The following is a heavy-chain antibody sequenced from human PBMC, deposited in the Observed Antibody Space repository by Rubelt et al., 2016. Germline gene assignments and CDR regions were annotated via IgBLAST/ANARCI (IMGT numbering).Heavy chain of an antibody. CDR3: ARSGRETGYGSGSYYLDY. CDR1: GGSISSGGYY. J-gene: IGHJ4*02. Sequence: QVQLQESGPGLVKPSQTLSLTCTVSGGSISSGGYYWSWIRQHPGKGLEWIGYIYYSGSTYYNPSLKSRVTRSVDTSKKQFSLKLGSGTAADTAVYYCARSGRETGYGSGSYYLDYWGQGTLVTVSS. D-gene: IGHD3-10*01. V-gene: IGHV4-31*03. CDR2: IYYSGST.